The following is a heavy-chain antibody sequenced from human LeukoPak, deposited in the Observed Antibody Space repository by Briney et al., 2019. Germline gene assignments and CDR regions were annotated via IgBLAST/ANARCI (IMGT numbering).Heavy chain of an antibody. CDR3: ARGGRVYSYGGAFDI. D-gene: IGHD5-18*01. Sequence: PGGSLRLSCAASGFTFSSYSMNWVRQAPGKGLEWVSYISSSSSTIYYADSVKGRFTISRDNAKNSLYLQMNILRAEDTAVYYCARGGRVYSYGGAFDIWGQGTMVTVSS. J-gene: IGHJ3*02. CDR1: GFTFSSYS. V-gene: IGHV3-48*01. CDR2: ISSSSSTI.